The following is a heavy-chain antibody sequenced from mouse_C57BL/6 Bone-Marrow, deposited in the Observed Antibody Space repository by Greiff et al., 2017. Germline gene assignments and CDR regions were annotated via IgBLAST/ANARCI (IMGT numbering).Heavy chain of an antibody. Sequence: QVQLKQSGAELARPGASVKLSCKASGYTFTSYGISWVKQRTGQGLEWIGEIYPRSGNTYYNEKFKGKATLTADKSSSTAYMVLRSLTSEDSAVYFCLDSSGPVAYWGQGTLVTVSA. V-gene: IGHV1-81*01. CDR2: IYPRSGNT. J-gene: IGHJ3*01. CDR3: LDSSGPVAY. D-gene: IGHD3-2*02. CDR1: GYTFTSYG.